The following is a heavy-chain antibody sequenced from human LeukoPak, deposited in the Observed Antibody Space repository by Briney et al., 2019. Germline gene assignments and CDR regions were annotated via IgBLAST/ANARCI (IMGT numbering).Heavy chain of an antibody. J-gene: IGHJ4*02. CDR1: GFTFSSYS. Sequence: GGSLRLSCAASGFTFSSYSMNWVRQAPGKGLEWVSSISSSSSYIYYADSVKGRFTISRDNAKNSLCLQMNSLRAEDTAVYYCARADKNYYDSSGLTTRVLDYWGQGTLVTVSS. V-gene: IGHV3-21*01. D-gene: IGHD3-22*01. CDR2: ISSSSSYI. CDR3: ARADKNYYDSSGLTTRVLDY.